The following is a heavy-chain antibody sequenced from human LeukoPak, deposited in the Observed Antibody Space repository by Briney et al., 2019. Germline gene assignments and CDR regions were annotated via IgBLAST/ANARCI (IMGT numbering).Heavy chain of an antibody. J-gene: IGHJ4*02. CDR3: VRGVRGYYDSSGYYYDY. CDR2: ITPIFGTG. Sequence: SVKVSCKGSVGTFSSYAISWVRQAPGQRVEWMGGITPIFGTGNYAQRFQGRVTISAETSTRADYMESRGLRDEGTAVYYGVRGVRGYYDSSGYYYDYWGQGTLVTVSS. D-gene: IGHD3-22*01. CDR1: VGTFSSYA. V-gene: IGHV1-69*06.